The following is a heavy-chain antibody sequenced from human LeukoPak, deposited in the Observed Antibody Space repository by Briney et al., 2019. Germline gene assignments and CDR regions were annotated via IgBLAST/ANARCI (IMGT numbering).Heavy chain of an antibody. D-gene: IGHD6-19*01. J-gene: IGHJ4*02. V-gene: IGHV3-48*01. CDR3: VGSVAGTFGFYFDY. CDR2: ISSRSSTI. Sequence: QPGGSLRLSCAASGFNFSSYSMNWVRQAPGKGLEWVSYISSRSSTIYYADSVKGRFTISRDNSKNTLYLQMNSLRAEDTAVYYRVGSVAGTFGFYFDYWGQGTLVTVSS. CDR1: GFNFSSYS.